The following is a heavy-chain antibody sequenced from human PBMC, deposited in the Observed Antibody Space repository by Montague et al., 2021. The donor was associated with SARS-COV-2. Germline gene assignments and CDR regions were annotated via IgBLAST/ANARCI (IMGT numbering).Heavy chain of an antibody. J-gene: IGHJ3*02. D-gene: IGHD3-10*01. V-gene: IGHV4-39*02. CDR1: GGSVSSSSYY. Sequence: SETLSLTCTVSGGSVSSSSYYWSWIRQPPGKGLEWIGSIYYTGSTYYNPSLKSRVTISVDTSKNQFSLKLSSVTAADTAVYYCARDITGSGNAFDIWGQGTMVTVSS. CDR2: IYYTGST. CDR3: ARDITGSGNAFDI.